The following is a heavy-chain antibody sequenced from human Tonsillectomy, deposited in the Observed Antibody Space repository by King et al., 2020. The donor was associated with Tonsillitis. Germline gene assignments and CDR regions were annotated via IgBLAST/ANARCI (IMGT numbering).Heavy chain of an antibody. V-gene: IGHV3-48*01. CDR2: ISSSGSTT. Sequence: VQLVESGGGWVQPGGSLRLSCEASGFTLRSYSMNWIRQAPGKGLEWISYISSSGSTTYYADSVKGGFTLSRDIAKNSVYLHMNSLRGEDTALYYCAREGCLKFGGVIVVNACDICCQGTRVSVST. CDR3: AREGCLKFGGVIVVNACDI. J-gene: IGHJ3*02. D-gene: IGHD3-16*01. CDR1: GFTLRSYS.